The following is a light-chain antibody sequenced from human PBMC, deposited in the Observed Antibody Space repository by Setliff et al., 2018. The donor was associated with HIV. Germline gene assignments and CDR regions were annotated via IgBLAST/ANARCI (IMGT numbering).Light chain of an antibody. J-gene: IGLJ1*01. CDR2: DVN. CDR3: CSFTSSNTYV. Sequence: QSALTQAASVSGSPGQSITMSCTGTSRDVGGGSNYVSWFQQHPGKAPKLIIFDVNKRPSGVSDRFSASKSGNTASLTISGLQADDGADYYCCSFTSSNTYVFGTGTKV. CDR1: SRDVGGGSNY. V-gene: IGLV2-14*03.